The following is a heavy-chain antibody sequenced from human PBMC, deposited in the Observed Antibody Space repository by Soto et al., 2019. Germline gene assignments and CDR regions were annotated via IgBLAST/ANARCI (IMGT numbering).Heavy chain of an antibody. V-gene: IGHV4-34*01. CDR2: INHSGST. Sequence: PSEALSLTCAVYGGSFSGYYWSWFRQPPGKGLEWIGEINHSGSTNYNPSLKSRVTISVDTSKNQFSLKLSSVTAADTAVYYCARNPYYDFFSCYYYYRDVMYVPAQGTTVTGS. D-gene: IGHD3-3*01. CDR3: ARNPYYDFFSCYYYYRDVMYV. J-gene: IGHJ6*02. CDR1: GGSFSGYY.